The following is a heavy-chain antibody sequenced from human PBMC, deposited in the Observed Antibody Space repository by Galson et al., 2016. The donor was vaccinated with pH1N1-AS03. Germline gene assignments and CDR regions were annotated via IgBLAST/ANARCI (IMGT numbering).Heavy chain of an antibody. Sequence: SETLSLTCTVSGGSISSYYWSWIRQPPGKGLEWIGYIYYSGSTNYNPSLKSRVTMSVDTSKNQLSLKLTSVTAADTAVSYGSRGGGSGAPLFDYWGQGTLVTVSS. D-gene: IGHD6-19*01. V-gene: IGHV4-59*08. J-gene: IGHJ4*02. CDR1: GGSISSYY. CDR2: IYYSGST. CDR3: SRGGGSGAPLFDY.